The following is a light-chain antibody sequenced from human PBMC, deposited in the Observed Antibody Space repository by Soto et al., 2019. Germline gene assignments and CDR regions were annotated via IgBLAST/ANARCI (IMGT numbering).Light chain of an antibody. CDR3: QHLNSFPYT. Sequence: IPLTQSPSSLSASVGDRVTVTCRASQGIGSYLAWYQQKPGKAPKLLIYGASTLQSGVPSRFSGSGSGTDFTLTISSLQPEDFGTYYCQHLNSFPYTFGQGTKLEIK. CDR1: QGIGSY. J-gene: IGKJ2*01. CDR2: GAS. V-gene: IGKV1-9*01.